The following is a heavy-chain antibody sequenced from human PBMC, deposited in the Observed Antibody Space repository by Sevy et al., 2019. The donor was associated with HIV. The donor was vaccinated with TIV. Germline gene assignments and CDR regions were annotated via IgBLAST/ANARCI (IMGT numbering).Heavy chain of an antibody. CDR1: GYNFNGYY. Sequence: ASVKVSCKTSGYNFNGYYIHWVRQAPGQGLEWMGWISPYSDGTNYSQRFQGRVTLTRDTSISTAYMELCSLRSDDTAVYYCTTVRVYQPPSWGQGTLVTVSS. D-gene: IGHD2-8*01. V-gene: IGHV1-2*02. J-gene: IGHJ5*02. CDR3: TTVRVYQPPS. CDR2: ISPYSDGT.